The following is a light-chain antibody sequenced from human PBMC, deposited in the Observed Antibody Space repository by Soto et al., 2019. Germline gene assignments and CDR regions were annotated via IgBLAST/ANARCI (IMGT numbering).Light chain of an antibody. CDR3: QQYFSWPYT. J-gene: IGKJ2*01. CDR1: QSVSAS. Sequence: EIVMTQSPVTLSVSPGERVTLSCRASQSVSASLAWFQQRPGQAPRLLIFAASTTASVIPARFSGSGYGTEFTLTISSLQSEDFAVYFCQQYFSWPYTFGQGTKLQIK. V-gene: IGKV3-15*01. CDR2: AAS.